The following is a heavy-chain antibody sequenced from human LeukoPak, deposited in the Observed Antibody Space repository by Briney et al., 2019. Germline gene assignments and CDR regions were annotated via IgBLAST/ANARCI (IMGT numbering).Heavy chain of an antibody. Sequence: SQTLSLTCTVSGGSISSGSYYWSWIRQPAGKGLQWIGRTYTSGSTNYNSSLKSRVTISVDTSKNQFSLNLSSVTAADTAVYYCARARSIFEVARGAFDIWGQGTMVTVSS. J-gene: IGHJ3*02. CDR2: TYTSGST. D-gene: IGHD3-3*01. CDR1: GGSISSGSYY. V-gene: IGHV4-61*02. CDR3: ARARSIFEVARGAFDI.